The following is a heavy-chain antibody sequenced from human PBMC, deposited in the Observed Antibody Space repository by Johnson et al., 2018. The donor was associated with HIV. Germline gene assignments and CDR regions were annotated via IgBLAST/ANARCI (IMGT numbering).Heavy chain of an antibody. J-gene: IGHJ3*02. CDR3: AKEKGRGSWYRSSAFDI. Sequence: VQLVESGGGCAKPGGSLRLSCAVSGFSFTQAWMSWVRQAPGKGLEWVSAISGSGGSTYYADSVKGRFTISRDNSKNTLYLQMNSLRAEDTAVYYCAKEKGRGSWYRSSAFDIWGQGTMVTVSS. V-gene: IGHV3-23*04. CDR2: ISGSGGST. CDR1: GFSFTQAW. D-gene: IGHD6-13*01.